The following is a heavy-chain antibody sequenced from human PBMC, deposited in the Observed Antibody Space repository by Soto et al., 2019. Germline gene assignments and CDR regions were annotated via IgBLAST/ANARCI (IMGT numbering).Heavy chain of an antibody. CDR2: INPSGGST. J-gene: IGHJ6*02. V-gene: IGHV1-46*01. Sequence: GASVKVSCKASRYTFTSYYMHWVRQAPGQGLEWMGIINPSGGSTSYAQKFQGRVTMTRDTSTSTVYMELSSLRSEDTAVYYCAREPTEILTYYGMDVWGQGTTVTVSS. CDR3: AREPTEILTYYGMDV. CDR1: RYTFTSYY. D-gene: IGHD7-27*01.